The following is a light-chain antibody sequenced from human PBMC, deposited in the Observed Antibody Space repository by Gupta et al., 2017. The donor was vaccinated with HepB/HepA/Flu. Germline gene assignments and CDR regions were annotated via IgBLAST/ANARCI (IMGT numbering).Light chain of an antibody. V-gene: IGKV3-11*01. J-gene: IGKJ3*01. CDR3: QQRSNWPPGGT. CDR2: DAS. Sequence: IVLTQSPATLSLSPGERATLSCRASQSVSSYLAWYQQKPGQAPRLLIYDASNRATGIPARFSGSGSGTDFTLTSSSLEPEDFAVYYCQQRSNWPPGGTFGPGTKVDIK. CDR1: QSVSSY.